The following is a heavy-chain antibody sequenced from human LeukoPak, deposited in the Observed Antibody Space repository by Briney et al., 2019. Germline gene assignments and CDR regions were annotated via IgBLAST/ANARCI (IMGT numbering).Heavy chain of an antibody. D-gene: IGHD3-3*01. CDR3: AAPGASGFVGNFWSGPLDF. CDR2: INPSAGST. V-gene: IGHV1-46*01. Sequence: GASVKVSCRASGYTFTSHYMHWVRQAPGQGLEWMGIINPSAGSTSYPQKFQGRVTMTSDTSTSTVYMELSSLRSEDTAVYYCAAPGASGFVGNFWSGPLDFWGQGTLVTVSS. J-gene: IGHJ4*02. CDR1: GYTFTSHY.